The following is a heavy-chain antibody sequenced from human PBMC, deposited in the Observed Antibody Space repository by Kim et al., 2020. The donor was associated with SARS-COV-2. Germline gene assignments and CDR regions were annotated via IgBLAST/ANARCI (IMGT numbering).Heavy chain of an antibody. CDR1: GYSFTNYA. CDR2: INADSGNT. J-gene: IGHJ6*02. CDR3: ASVGHYSNGLDV. D-gene: IGHD1-26*01. Sequence: ASVKVSCKVSGYSFTNYAVHWVRQAPGQRPEWMGWINADSGNTRYSQKFKGRVTITRDTFASTAYMELSSLRSEDTAVYYCASVGHYSNGLDVWGHGTTVTVSS. V-gene: IGHV1-3*01.